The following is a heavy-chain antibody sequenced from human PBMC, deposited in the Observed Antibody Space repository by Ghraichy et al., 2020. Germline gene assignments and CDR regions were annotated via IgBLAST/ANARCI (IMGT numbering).Heavy chain of an antibody. CDR3: ANAYRSGWYLHDY. J-gene: IGHJ4*02. CDR1: GGSFSNYY. D-gene: IGHD6-19*01. Sequence: SQTLALTCAVYGGSFSNYYWSWIRQPPGKGLEWIGEINHGGITNYNPSLKSRVTISVDTSKTQFSLKLSSVTASDTAVYYCANAYRSGWYLHDYWGQGTLVTVSP. V-gene: IGHV4-34*01. CDR2: INHGGIT.